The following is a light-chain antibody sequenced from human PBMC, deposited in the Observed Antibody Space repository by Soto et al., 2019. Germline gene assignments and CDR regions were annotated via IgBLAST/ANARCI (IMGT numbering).Light chain of an antibody. Sequence: EIVMTQSPATLSVSTGESATISCRASQSVSRNFAWYQQKPGQAPRLLIYGASTRATGIPARFSGSGSGTEFTLTISSLQSEDFAVYYFQQYNKWPPYTFGQVTKLEIK. V-gene: IGKV3-15*01. CDR1: QSVSRN. J-gene: IGKJ2*01. CDR2: GAS. CDR3: QQYNKWPPYT.